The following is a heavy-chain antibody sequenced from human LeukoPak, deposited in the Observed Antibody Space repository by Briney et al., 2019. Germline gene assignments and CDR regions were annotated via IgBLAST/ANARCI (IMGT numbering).Heavy chain of an antibody. CDR3: ARDGPWNSPTSGWFDP. CDR1: GFNFGSYW. V-gene: IGHV3-7*01. D-gene: IGHD1-1*01. Sequence: GGSLRLSCAASGFNFGSYWMSWVRQAPGKVPEWVANIKQDGSEKHYMDSVKGRFTISRDNAENSLSLQMNSLRVEDTAVYYCARDGPWNSPTSGWFDPWGQGTLVTVSS. J-gene: IGHJ5*02. CDR2: IKQDGSEK.